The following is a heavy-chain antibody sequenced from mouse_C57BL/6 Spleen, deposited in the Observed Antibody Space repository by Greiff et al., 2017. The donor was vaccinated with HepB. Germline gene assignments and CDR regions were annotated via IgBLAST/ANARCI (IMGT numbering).Heavy chain of an antibody. CDR1: GYTFTSYW. Sequence: QVQLKQPGAELVKPGASVKMSCKASGYTFTSYWITWVKQRPGQGLEWIGDIYPGSGSTNYNEKFKSKATLTVDTSSSTAYMQLSSLTSEDSAVYYCARWYGNLVGDYWGQGTTLTVSS. D-gene: IGHD2-10*02. J-gene: IGHJ2*01. CDR3: ARWYGNLVGDY. CDR2: IYPGSGST. V-gene: IGHV1-55*01.